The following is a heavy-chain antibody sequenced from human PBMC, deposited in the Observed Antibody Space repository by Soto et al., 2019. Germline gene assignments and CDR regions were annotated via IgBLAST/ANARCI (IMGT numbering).Heavy chain of an antibody. CDR2: MNPNSGNT. CDR3: ARGDSSSWCAHRQDWYFDL. J-gene: IGHJ2*01. D-gene: IGHD6-13*01. CDR1: GYTFTSYD. Sequence: QVQLVQSGAEVKKPGASVKVSCKASGYTFTSYDINWVRQATGQGLEWMGWMNPNSGNTGYAQKFQGRVTMTRNTAISKAQRELSRLRVEDTAVHDGARGDSSSWCAHRQDWYFDLWGRGTRGTVSS. V-gene: IGHV1-8*01.